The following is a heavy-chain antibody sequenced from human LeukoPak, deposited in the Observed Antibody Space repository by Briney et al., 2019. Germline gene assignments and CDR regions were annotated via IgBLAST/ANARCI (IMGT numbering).Heavy chain of an antibody. V-gene: IGHV4-59*12. CDR2: IYYSGST. D-gene: IGHD3-10*01. J-gene: IGHJ4*02. CDR1: GGSISSYY. CDR3: ARHHYASGTHTPYYFDF. Sequence: PSETLSLTCTVSGGSISSYYWSWIRQPPGKGLEWIGYIYYSGSTNYNPSLKSRVTISVDTSKNQFSLKLRSVTAADTALYYCARHHYASGTHTPYYFDFWGQGTLVTVSS.